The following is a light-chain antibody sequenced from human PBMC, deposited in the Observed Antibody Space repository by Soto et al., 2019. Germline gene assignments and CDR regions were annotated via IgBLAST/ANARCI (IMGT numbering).Light chain of an antibody. Sequence: DIPLTQSPPSLSASVGDRVTITCRASQSIRYYLAWYQQMPGKAPKLLIYGASSLQSGVPSRFSGSGSGTEFTLTISSLQPDDFATYFCQHHNSYSQTFGQGTKVDIK. CDR1: QSIRYY. J-gene: IGKJ1*01. V-gene: IGKV1-5*01. CDR2: GAS. CDR3: QHHNSYSQT.